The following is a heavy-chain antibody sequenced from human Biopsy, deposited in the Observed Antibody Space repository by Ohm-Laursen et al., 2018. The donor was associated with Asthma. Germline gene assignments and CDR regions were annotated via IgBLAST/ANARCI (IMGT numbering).Heavy chain of an antibody. J-gene: IGHJ4*02. Sequence: SLRLSCTASGFTFRNFGMHWVRQAPGKGLEWVALISSDVREWYADSVKGRFTISRDNSKNTLDLQMNSLRGDDTAVYYCVRWRSWYPDHYSDFWGLGTLVTVSS. V-gene: IGHV3-30*03. CDR2: ISSDVRE. D-gene: IGHD2-21*01. CDR3: VRWRSWYPDHYSDF. CDR1: GFTFRNFG.